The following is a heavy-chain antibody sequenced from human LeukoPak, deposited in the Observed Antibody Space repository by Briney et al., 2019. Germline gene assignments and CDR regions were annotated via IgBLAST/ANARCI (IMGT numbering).Heavy chain of an antibody. Sequence: GGSLRLSCAASGFTFDDYAMHWVRQAPGKGLEWVSGISWNSGSIGYADSVKGRFTISRDNAKNSLYLQMNSLRAEDTALYYCAKARLWFGEPGYYFDYWGQGTLVTVSS. CDR3: AKARLWFGEPGYYFDY. CDR2: ISWNSGSI. D-gene: IGHD3-10*01. CDR1: GFTFDDYA. J-gene: IGHJ4*02. V-gene: IGHV3-9*01.